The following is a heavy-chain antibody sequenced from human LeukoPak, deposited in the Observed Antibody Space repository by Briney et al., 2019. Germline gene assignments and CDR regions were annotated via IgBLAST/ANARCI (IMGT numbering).Heavy chain of an antibody. CDR3: ARVYYDGKTPSPGGH. Sequence: GASVKVSCKASGYTFTSYAMNWVRQAPGQGLEWMGWINPKSGDTNYEQKFQGRVTMTRDTSVSTAYMELSGLRSDDTAMYYCARVYYDGKTPSPGGHWGQGTLVTVSS. V-gene: IGHV1-2*02. J-gene: IGHJ4*02. CDR1: GYTFTSYA. D-gene: IGHD4-23*01. CDR2: INPKSGDT.